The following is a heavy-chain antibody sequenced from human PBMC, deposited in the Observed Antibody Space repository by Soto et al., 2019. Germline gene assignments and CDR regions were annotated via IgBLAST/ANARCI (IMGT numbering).Heavy chain of an antibody. J-gene: IGHJ4*02. CDR2: IYSSGSP. Sequence: QVQLLESGPGLVKPSETLSLTCTVSGGSISSYYWSWIRQPPGKGLEWIGYIYSSGSPNYNPSLKSRVTISVDTSKNQFSMKLSSVTAADTAVYYCARRYGGGFDYWGQGTLVTVSS. CDR3: ARRYGGGFDY. D-gene: IGHD3-10*01. V-gene: IGHV4-59*08. CDR1: GGSISSYY.